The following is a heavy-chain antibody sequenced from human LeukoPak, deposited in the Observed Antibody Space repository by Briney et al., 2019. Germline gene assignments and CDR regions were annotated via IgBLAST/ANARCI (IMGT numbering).Heavy chain of an antibody. CDR3: VDTPFDY. D-gene: IGHD5-18*01. CDR2: IKSKSDGGTT. CDR1: GVTLTNAW. Sequence: PGGSLRLSCAAPGVTLTNAWMSWVRQAPGKGLEWVGRIKSKSDGGTTDYAAPVKGRFTISRDDSKNTLYLQMNSLKTEDTAVYYCVDTPFDYWGQGTLVTVSP. J-gene: IGHJ4*02. V-gene: IGHV3-15*01.